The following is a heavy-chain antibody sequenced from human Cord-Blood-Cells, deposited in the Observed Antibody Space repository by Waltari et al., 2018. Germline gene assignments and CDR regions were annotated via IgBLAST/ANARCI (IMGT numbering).Heavy chain of an antibody. D-gene: IGHD5-12*01. J-gene: IGHJ4*02. CDR3: ARARRDGYNPFDY. CDR2: IYYSGST. V-gene: IGHV4-31*03. CDR1: GGSISSGGYN. Sequence: QVQLQESGPGLVKPSQTLSLTCTFSGGSISSGGYNWSWIAQHPGKGLEWIGYIYYSGSTYYNPSLKSRVTISVDTSKNQFSLKLSSVTAADTAVYYCARARRDGYNPFDYWGQGTLVTVSS.